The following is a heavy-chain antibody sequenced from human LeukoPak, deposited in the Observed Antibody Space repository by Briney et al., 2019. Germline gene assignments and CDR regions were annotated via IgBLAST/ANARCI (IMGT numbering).Heavy chain of an antibody. Sequence: GGSLRLSCAASGFTFSDYYMSWIRQAPGKGLEWVSYISSSGSTIYYADSVKGRFTISRDNAKNSLYLQMNSLRAEDTALYHCARDNYASQDAFDIWGQGTMVTVSS. J-gene: IGHJ3*02. V-gene: IGHV3-11*01. D-gene: IGHD3-16*01. CDR3: ARDNYASQDAFDI. CDR2: ISSSGSTI. CDR1: GFTFSDYY.